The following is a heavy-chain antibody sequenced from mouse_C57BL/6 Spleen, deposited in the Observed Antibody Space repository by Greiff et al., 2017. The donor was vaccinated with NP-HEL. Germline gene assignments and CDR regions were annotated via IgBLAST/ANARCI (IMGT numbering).Heavy chain of an antibody. V-gene: IGHV3-6*01. CDR2: ISYDGSN. CDR1: GYSITSGYY. D-gene: IGHD2-4*01. J-gene: IGHJ1*03. Sequence: EVKLQESGPGLVKPSQSLSLTCSVTGYSITSGYYWNWIRQFPGNKLEWMGYISYDGSNNYNPSLKNRISITRDTSKNQFFLKLNSVTTEDTATYYCARGRDYAWYFDVWGTGTTVTVSS. CDR3: ARGRDYAWYFDV.